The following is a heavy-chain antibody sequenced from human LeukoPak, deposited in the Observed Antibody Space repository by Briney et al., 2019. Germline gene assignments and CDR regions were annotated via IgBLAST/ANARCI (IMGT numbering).Heavy chain of an antibody. CDR3: ARSNYYGSGTSKGYNWFDP. CDR1: GFTFSSYA. D-gene: IGHD3-10*01. V-gene: IGHV3-30*01. J-gene: IGHJ5*02. CDR2: ISYDGSNK. Sequence: PGRSLRLSCAASGFTFSSYAIHWVRQAPGKGLEWVAVISYDGSNKYYADSVKGRFTVSRDNSKNTLYLQMNSLRAEDTSVYYCARSNYYGSGTSKGYNWFDPWGQGTLVTVSA.